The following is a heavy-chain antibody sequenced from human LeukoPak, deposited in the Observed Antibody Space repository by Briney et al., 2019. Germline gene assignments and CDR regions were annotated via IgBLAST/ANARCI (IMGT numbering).Heavy chain of an antibody. CDR3: AKGPYYYDGNGYYYEYFHH. Sequence: SGGSLRLSCAASGFTFTSFAMSWVRQPPGEGMEWVSSGTDSGGSTFYADSVRGRLTISRDNCNNTLYLQTTSLRVEEPAVYYCAKGPYYYDGNGYYYEYFHHGGQGTLVVVSS. J-gene: IGHJ1*01. CDR2: GTDSGGST. CDR1: GFTFTSFA. V-gene: IGHV3-23*01. D-gene: IGHD3-22*01.